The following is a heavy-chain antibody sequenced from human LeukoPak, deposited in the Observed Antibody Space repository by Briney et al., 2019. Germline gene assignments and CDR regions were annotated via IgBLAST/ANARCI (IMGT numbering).Heavy chain of an antibody. Sequence: SETLSLTCTVSGGSISSYYWSWIRQPPGKGLEWIGYIYYSGSTNYNPSLKSRVTISVDTSKNQFSLKLSSVTAADTAVYYCARVPKYYDFWSGYYYYYGMDVWGQGTTVTASS. V-gene: IGHV4-59*01. J-gene: IGHJ6*02. CDR1: GGSISSYY. CDR3: ARVPKYYDFWSGYYYYYGMDV. CDR2: IYYSGST. D-gene: IGHD3-3*01.